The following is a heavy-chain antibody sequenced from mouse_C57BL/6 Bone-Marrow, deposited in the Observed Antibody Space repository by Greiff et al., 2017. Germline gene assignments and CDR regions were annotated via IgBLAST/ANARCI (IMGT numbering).Heavy chain of an antibody. V-gene: IGHV1-69*01. CDR3: ARWRAITTAFDV. CDR2: IDPSDSYT. J-gene: IGHJ1*03. Sequence: QVHVKQPGAELVMPGASVKLSCKASGYTFTSYWMHWVKQRPGQGLEWIGEIDPSDSYTNYNQKFKGKSTLTVDKSSSTAYMQLNSLTSEDSAVYFCARWRAITTAFDVWGTGTTVTVSS. CDR1: GYTFTSYW. D-gene: IGHD1-1*01.